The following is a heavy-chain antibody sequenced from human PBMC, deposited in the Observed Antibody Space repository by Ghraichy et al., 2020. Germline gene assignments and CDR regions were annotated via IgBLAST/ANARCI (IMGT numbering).Heavy chain of an antibody. D-gene: IGHD2-15*01. CDR2: IYYSGST. V-gene: IGHV4-39*01. J-gene: IGHJ6*02. Sequence: QTLSLTCTVSGGSISSSSYYWGWIRQPPGKGLEWIGSIYYSGSTYYNPSLKSRVTLSVDTSKNQFSLKLSSVTAADTAVYYCARHVGIVYYYYGMDVWGQGTTVTVSS. CDR3: ARHVGIVYYYYGMDV. CDR1: GGSISSSSYY.